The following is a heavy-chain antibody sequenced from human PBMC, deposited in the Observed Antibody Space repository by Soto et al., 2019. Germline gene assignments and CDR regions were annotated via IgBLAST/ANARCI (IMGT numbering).Heavy chain of an antibody. CDR2: IYYSGGT. CDR3: ATLNWNNYFDS. D-gene: IGHD1-1*01. V-gene: IGHV4-59*01. Sequence: SETLSLTCTVSGGCIRSDSWSWIRQPPGKGLEWVGYIYYSGGTSXNPSLKSRVTISVDTSKNQFSLKLSSVTTADTAMYYCATLNWNNYFDSWGQGTLVTVSS. J-gene: IGHJ4*02. CDR1: GGCIRSDS.